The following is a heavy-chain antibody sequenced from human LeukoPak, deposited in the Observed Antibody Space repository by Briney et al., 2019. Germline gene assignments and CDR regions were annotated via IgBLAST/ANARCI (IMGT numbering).Heavy chain of an antibody. CDR3: ARHAATGTTSSLRFDP. J-gene: IGHJ5*02. Sequence: PSETLSLTCTVSGGSIISYYWTWIRQPPGKGLEWIGYIHYSGSTNYNPSLKSRVTISVDTSKNQFSLKLSSVTAADTAVYYCARHAATGTTSSLRFDPWGQGTLVTVSS. V-gene: IGHV4-59*08. CDR1: GGSIISYY. D-gene: IGHD4-17*01. CDR2: IHYSGST.